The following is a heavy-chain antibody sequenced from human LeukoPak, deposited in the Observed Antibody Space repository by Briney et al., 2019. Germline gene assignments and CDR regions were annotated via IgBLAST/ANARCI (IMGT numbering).Heavy chain of an antibody. Sequence: SETLSLTCTVSGGPISSYYWSWIRQPAGKGLEWIGRIYTSGSTNYNPSLKSRVTMSVDTSKHQFSLKLSSVTAADTAVYYCASDYGDYARWFDPWGQGTLVTVSS. CDR2: IYTSGST. CDR3: ASDYGDYARWFDP. V-gene: IGHV4-4*07. D-gene: IGHD4-17*01. J-gene: IGHJ5*02. CDR1: GGPISSYY.